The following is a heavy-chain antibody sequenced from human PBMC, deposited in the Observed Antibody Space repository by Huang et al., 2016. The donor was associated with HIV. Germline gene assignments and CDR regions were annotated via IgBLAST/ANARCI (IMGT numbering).Heavy chain of an antibody. CDR1: GDSINSDY. CDR2: ISHSGTP. Sequence: QVILQESGPGLVKPSETLSLTCTVSGDSINSDYWSWVRQPPGKGLEWVGHISHSGTPGYNPSLKGRATISIGTSKTQFSLRLTSVTAADTAVYYCARYVPVAQYFFRYWGQGALVTVSS. D-gene: IGHD6-19*01. CDR3: ARYVPVAQYFFRY. J-gene: IGHJ4*02. V-gene: IGHV4-59*01.